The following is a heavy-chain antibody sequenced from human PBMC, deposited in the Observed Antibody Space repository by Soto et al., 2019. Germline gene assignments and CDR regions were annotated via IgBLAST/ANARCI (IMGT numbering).Heavy chain of an antibody. D-gene: IGHD2-15*01. CDR1: GFTFSSYE. CDR2: ISSSGSTI. V-gene: IGHV3-48*03. Sequence: GGSLRLSCAASGFTFSSYEMNWVRQAPGKGLEWVSYISSSGSTIYYADSVKGRFTISRDNAKNSLFLQMNSLRAEDTAVYYCARDEYCSGGSCYSGGFDPWGQGTLVTVSS. CDR3: ARDEYCSGGSCYSGGFDP. J-gene: IGHJ5*02.